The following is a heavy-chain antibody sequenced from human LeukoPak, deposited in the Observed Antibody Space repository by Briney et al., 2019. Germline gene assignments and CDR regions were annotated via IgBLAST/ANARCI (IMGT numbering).Heavy chain of an antibody. CDR2: IYHSGST. V-gene: IGHV4-4*02. CDR1: GGSISSSNW. D-gene: IGHD1/OR15-1a*01. Sequence: NPSETLSLTCAVSGGSISSSNWWSWVRQPPGKGLEWIGEIYHSGSTNYNPSLKSRVTISVDTSKNQLSLKLNSVTAADTAVYYCARRTGTAGGNHFDYWGQGTLVTVSS. J-gene: IGHJ4*02. CDR3: ARRTGTAGGNHFDY.